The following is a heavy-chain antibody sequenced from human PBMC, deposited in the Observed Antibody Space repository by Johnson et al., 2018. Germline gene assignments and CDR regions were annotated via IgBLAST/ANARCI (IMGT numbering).Heavy chain of an antibody. CDR2: FDPEDGET. J-gene: IGHJ6*03. V-gene: IGHV1-24*01. CDR3: ATGTEDYYQYYLDV. D-gene: IGHD1/OR15-1a*01. Sequence: QVQLVQSGAVVKKXGASVKVXCKISGYILTELSITWVRQAPGKGLEWMGAFDPEDGETRFAQKFQGRVTLTENTRTDTAYMELKSLKSEDTAVDYCATGTEDYYQYYLDVWGKGTTVTVSS. CDR1: GYILTELS.